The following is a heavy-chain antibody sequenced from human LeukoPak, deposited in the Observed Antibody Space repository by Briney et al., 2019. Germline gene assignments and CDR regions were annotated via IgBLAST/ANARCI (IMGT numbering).Heavy chain of an antibody. CDR3: AKGTKPLDYGGNPWEVYFDY. Sequence: GGSLRLSCAASGFTFSDYYMSWIRQAPGKGLEWVPYISSSGSTIYYADSVKGRFTISRDNSKNTLYLQMNSLRAEDTAVYYCAKGTKPLDYGGNPWEVYFDYWGQGTLVTVSS. V-gene: IGHV3-11*01. CDR2: ISSSGSTI. CDR1: GFTFSDYY. J-gene: IGHJ4*02. D-gene: IGHD4-23*01.